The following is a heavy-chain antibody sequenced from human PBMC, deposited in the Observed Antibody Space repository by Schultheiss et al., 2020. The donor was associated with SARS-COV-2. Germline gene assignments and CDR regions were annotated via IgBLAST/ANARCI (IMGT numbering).Heavy chain of an antibody. J-gene: IGHJ4*02. V-gene: IGHV3-7*03. D-gene: IGHD5-18*01. CDR2: IKQDGSEK. Sequence: GGSLRLSCAASGFTFSSYAMHWVRQAPGKGLEWVANIKQDGSEKYYVDSVKGRFTISRDNAKNSLYLQMNSLKTEDTAVYYCTRDLTMYSYGYVSSPNPFDYWGQGTLVTVSS. CDR3: TRDLTMYSYGYVSSPNPFDY. CDR1: GFTFSSYA.